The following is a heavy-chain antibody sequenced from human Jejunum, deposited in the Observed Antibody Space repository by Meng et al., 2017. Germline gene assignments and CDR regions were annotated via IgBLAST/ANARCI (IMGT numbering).Heavy chain of an antibody. J-gene: IGHJ5*02. CDR2: IDASGSTK. CDR3: VREAYCSGGTCKSNWFDP. D-gene: IGHD2-15*01. Sequence: GESLKISCEASGFIFSRYEMNWVRQAPGKGLEWISYIDASGSTKYYSDSVKGRFSVSRDNAKNSLYLQMSTLRAEDTSVYYCVREAYCSGGTCKSNWFDPWGQGTLVTVSS. CDR1: GFIFSRYE. V-gene: IGHV3-48*03.